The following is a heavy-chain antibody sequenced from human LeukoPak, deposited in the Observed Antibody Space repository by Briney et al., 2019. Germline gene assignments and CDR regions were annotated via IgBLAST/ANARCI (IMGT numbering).Heavy chain of an antibody. D-gene: IGHD7-27*01. CDR2: IYYSGST. CDR1: GGSISSYY. J-gene: IGHJ3*02. CDR3: ARDKTGTDAFDI. Sequence: PSETLSLTCTVSGGSISSYYWSWIRQPPGKGLEWIGYIYYSGSTNYNPSLKSRVTISVDTSKNQFSLKLSSVTAADTAVYYCARDKTGTDAFDIWGQGTMVTVSS. V-gene: IGHV4-59*01.